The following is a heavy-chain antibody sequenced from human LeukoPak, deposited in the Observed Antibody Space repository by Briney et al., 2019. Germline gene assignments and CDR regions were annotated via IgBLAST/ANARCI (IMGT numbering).Heavy chain of an antibody. CDR1: GFTFSSYD. CDR3: ARGSPRTESLTKGTFDY. V-gene: IGHV3-13*01. D-gene: IGHD4-11*01. CDR2: IGTAGDT. J-gene: IGHJ4*02. Sequence: PGGSLRLSCAASGFTFSSYDVHWVRQPTGGGLEWVSGIGTAGDTYYLGSVKGRFTISRENAQNSLYLQMNSLRAGDTAVYYCARGSPRTESLTKGTFDYWGQGTLVTVSS.